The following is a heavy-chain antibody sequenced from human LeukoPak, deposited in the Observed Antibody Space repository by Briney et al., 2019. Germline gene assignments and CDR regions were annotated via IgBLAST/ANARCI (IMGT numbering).Heavy chain of an antibody. CDR3: ARAPLTGYSFDY. CDR2: ISYDGSNK. CDR1: GFTFSSYA. D-gene: IGHD3-9*01. J-gene: IGHJ4*02. V-gene: IGHV3-30*04. Sequence: PGGSLGLSCAASGFTFSSYAMHWVRQAPGKGLEWVAVISYDGSNKYYADSVKGRFTISRDNSKNTLYLQMNSLRAEDTAVYYCARAPLTGYSFDYWGQGTLVTVSS.